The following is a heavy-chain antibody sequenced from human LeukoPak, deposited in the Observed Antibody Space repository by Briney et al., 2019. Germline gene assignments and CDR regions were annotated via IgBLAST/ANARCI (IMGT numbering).Heavy chain of an antibody. V-gene: IGHV4-39*01. CDR1: GGSISSSSYY. CDR3: ASHTNPIDY. D-gene: IGHD2-8*01. J-gene: IGHJ4*02. CDR2: IYYSGST. Sequence: SETLSLTCTVSGGSISSSSYYGGWIRQPPGKGLEWIGSIYYSGSTYYNPSLKSRVTISVDTSKNQFSLKLSSVTAADTAVYYCASHTNPIDYWGQGTLVTVSS.